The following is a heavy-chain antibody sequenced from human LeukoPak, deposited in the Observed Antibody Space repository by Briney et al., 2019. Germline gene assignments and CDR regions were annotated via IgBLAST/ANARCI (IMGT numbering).Heavy chain of an antibody. CDR2: TRNKAKSYTT. Sequence: GGSLRLSCAASGFTFSDHYMDWVRQAPGKGLEWVGRTRNKAKSYTTEYAPSVKGRFTVSRDDSKNSLHLQMNSLKTEDTAVYYCARGPRDYDSSGYYFLIDFWGQGTPVTVSS. D-gene: IGHD3-22*01. J-gene: IGHJ4*02. CDR1: GFTFSDHY. V-gene: IGHV3-72*01. CDR3: ARGPRDYDSSGYYFLIDF.